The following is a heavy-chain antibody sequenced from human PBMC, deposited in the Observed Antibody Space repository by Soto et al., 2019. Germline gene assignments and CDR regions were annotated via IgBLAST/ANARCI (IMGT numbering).Heavy chain of an antibody. CDR2: IYYSGST. D-gene: IGHD5-12*01. CDR3: ARNSGYDIIRFHY. V-gene: IGHV4-59*01. J-gene: IGHJ4*02. CDR1: GGSISSYY. Sequence: QVQLQESGPGLVKPSETLSLTCTVSGGSISSYYWSWIRQPPGKGLEWIGYIYYSGSTNYNPSLKSRVTIPVDTSKIQFSMKLSSLTAADAAVYYCARNSGYDIIRFHYWGRGTLVTVSS.